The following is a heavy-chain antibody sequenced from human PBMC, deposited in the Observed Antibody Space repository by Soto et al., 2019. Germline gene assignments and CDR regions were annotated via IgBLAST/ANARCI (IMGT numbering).Heavy chain of an antibody. CDR3: ARERGGYSYGTYYFDY. CDR2: ISSYNINA. J-gene: IGHJ4*02. D-gene: IGHD5-18*01. Sequence: QVQLVQSGTEVKMPGASVKVSCKASGYTFTNYGISWVRQAPGQGLEWMGWISSYNINAKYAQNLQGRVNMTTDTSASTAYMELRSLRSDDTAVYYCARERGGYSYGTYYFDYWGQGTLVTVSS. V-gene: IGHV1-18*01. CDR1: GYTFTNYG.